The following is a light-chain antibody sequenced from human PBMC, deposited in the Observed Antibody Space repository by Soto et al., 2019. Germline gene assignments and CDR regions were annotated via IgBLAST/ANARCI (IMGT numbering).Light chain of an antibody. Sequence: QAVVTQPPSASGTPGQRVTISCSGSSSNIGSHYVYWYQQLPGTAPKLLIYRNNQRPSGVPDRFSGSKSGTSASLAISGLRSEDEADYYCATWDDSLSGRDWVFGGGTKLTVL. V-gene: IGLV1-47*01. CDR1: SSNIGSHY. CDR2: RNN. CDR3: ATWDDSLSGRDWV. J-gene: IGLJ3*02.